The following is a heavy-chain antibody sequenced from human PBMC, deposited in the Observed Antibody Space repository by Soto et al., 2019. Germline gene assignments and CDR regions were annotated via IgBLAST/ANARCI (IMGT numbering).Heavy chain of an antibody. Sequence: GASVKVSCKASGGTFSSYAISWVRQAPGQGLEWMGGIIPIFGTANYAQKFQGRVTITADESTSTAYMELSSLRSEDTAVYYCARVVKVWHDSSGYHNWFDPWGQGTLVTVSS. J-gene: IGHJ5*02. V-gene: IGHV1-69*13. CDR2: IIPIFGTA. D-gene: IGHD3-22*01. CDR3: ARVVKVWHDSSGYHNWFDP. CDR1: GGTFSSYA.